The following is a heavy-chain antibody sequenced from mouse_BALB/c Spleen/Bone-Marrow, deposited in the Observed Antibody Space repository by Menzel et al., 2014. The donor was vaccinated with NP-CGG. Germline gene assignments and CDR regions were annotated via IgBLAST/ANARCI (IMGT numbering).Heavy chain of an antibody. J-gene: IGHJ1*01. Sequence: QVQLQQSGAELVKPGASVKLSCKASGYSFTRYYMYWVKQRPGQGLEWIGEINPSNGGTNFNEKFKSKATLTVDKSSSTAYMQFSSLTSEDSAVYYCTRRNYGYWYFDVWGAGTTVTVSS. D-gene: IGHD1-1*01. CDR1: GYSFTRYY. V-gene: IGHV1S81*02. CDR3: TRRNYGYWYFDV. CDR2: INPSNGGT.